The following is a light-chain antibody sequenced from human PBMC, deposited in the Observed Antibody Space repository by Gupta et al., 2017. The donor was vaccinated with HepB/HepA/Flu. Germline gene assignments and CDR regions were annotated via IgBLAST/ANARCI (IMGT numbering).Light chain of an antibody. CDR1: SGSVSSMDD. CDR3: VMYMARGRVF. CDR2: STN. V-gene: IGLV8-61*01. Sequence: QTVVTQDPSFSVSPGGTVTRTCGLSSGSVSSMDDPRWQQQKRGPPPLTRIGSTNPRSYGVPGLSAGNILGTNAVINTTRGQADYAAFYYCVMYMARGRVFFGGGTKLTVL. J-gene: IGLJ2*01.